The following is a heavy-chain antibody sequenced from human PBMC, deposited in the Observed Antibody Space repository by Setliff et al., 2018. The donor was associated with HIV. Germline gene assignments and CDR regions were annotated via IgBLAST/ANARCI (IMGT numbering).Heavy chain of an antibody. CDR2: IRSKPYGGTT. Sequence: GGSLRLSCTASGFTFGDYAMSWVRQAPGKGLEWVGFIRSKPYGGTTEYAASVKGRFTISRDDFKSIAYLQMNSLKIEDTAVYYCTKDTYYDSSGYWGPGTLVTVSS. V-gene: IGHV3-49*04. J-gene: IGHJ4*02. D-gene: IGHD3-22*01. CDR1: GFTFGDYA. CDR3: TKDTYYDSSGY.